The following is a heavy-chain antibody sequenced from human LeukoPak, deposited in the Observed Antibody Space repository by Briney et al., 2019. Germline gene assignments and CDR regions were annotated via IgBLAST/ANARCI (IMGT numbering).Heavy chain of an antibody. CDR3: ARDPLGKWLRPKTGTYYFDF. J-gene: IGHJ4*02. V-gene: IGHV6-1*01. D-gene: IGHD5-12*01. Sequence: SQTLSLTCAISGDSVSSDSAAWNWIRQSPSRGLEWLGRTYYRSQWFNDYAISVKSRITINPDTSKNQFSLQLNSVIPEDTAVYYCARDPLGKWLRPKTGTYYFDFWGPGTLVTVSS. CDR2: TYYRSQWFN. CDR1: GDSVSSDSAA.